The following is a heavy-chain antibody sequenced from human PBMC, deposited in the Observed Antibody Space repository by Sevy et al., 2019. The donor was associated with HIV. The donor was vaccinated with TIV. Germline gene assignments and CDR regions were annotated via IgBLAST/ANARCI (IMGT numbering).Heavy chain of an antibody. D-gene: IGHD3-10*01. J-gene: IGHJ4*02. CDR1: GFTFSSYA. Sequence: GGSLRLSCAASGFTFSSYAMHWVRQAPGKGLEWVAVISYDGSNKYYADSVKGRFTISRDNSKNTRYLQMNSLRAEDTAVYYCARDGKKTEVRGVISRIAIPRTDYWGQGTLVTVSS. V-gene: IGHV3-30-3*01. CDR3: ARDGKKTEVRGVISRIAIPRTDY. CDR2: ISYDGSNK.